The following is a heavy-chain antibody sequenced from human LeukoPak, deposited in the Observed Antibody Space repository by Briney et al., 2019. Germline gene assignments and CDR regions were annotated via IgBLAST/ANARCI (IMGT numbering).Heavy chain of an antibody. CDR2: IYYSGST. CDR1: GGSFSGYY. V-gene: IGHV4-59*01. CDR3: ARDVIAVVGSFDY. D-gene: IGHD6-13*01. Sequence: SETLSLTCAVYGGSFSGYYWSWIRQPPGKGLEWIGYIYYSGSTNYNPSLKSRVTISVDTSKNQFSLKLSSVTAADTAVYYCARDVIAVVGSFDYWGQGTLVTVSS. J-gene: IGHJ4*02.